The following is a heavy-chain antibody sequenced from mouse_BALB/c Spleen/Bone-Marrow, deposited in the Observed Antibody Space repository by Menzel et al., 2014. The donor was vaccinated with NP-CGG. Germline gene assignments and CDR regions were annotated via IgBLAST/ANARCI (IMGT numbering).Heavy chain of an antibody. V-gene: IGHV1S126*01. CDR2: IDPSDSET. CDR1: GYSFTSYW. D-gene: IGHD1-2*01. Sequence: VQLQESGPQLVRPGASVKISCKASGYSFTSYWMHWVKQRPGQGLEWIGMIDPSDSETRLNQKFKDKATLTVDKSSSTAYMQLCSPTSEDSSVYYCARDGITTDTYYYAMDYWGQGTSVTVSS. J-gene: IGHJ4*01. CDR3: ARDGITTDTYYYAMDY.